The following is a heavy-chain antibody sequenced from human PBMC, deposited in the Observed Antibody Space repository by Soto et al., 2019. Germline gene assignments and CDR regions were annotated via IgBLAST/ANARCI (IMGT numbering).Heavy chain of an antibody. J-gene: IGHJ5*02. D-gene: IGHD3-22*01. CDR2: IYYSGST. V-gene: IGHV4-31*03. Sequence: QVQLQESGPGLVKPSQTLSLTCTVSGGSISSGGYYWSWIRQHPGKGLEWIGYIYYSGSTYYNPSRKSRVTISVDTSKNQFSLKLSSVTAADTAVYYCARESGYYDSSGYYVNWFDPWGQGTLVTVSS. CDR1: GGSISSGGYY. CDR3: ARESGYYDSSGYYVNWFDP.